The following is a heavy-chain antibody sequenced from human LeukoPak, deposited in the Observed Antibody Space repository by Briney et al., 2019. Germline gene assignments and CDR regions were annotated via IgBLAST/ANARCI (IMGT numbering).Heavy chain of an antibody. CDR1: GGSINNYY. CDR3: ARLRLRGYGYGPWEGPTWLDY. V-gene: IGHV4-59*12. D-gene: IGHD5-18*01. CDR2: IYYSGST. Sequence: SETLSLTCTVSGGSINNYYWAWIRQPPGKGLEWIAYIYYSGSTYYNPSLKSRVTISVDTSRNQFSLKLSSVTAADTAVYYCARLRLRGYGYGPWEGPTWLDYWGQGTLVAVSS. J-gene: IGHJ4*02.